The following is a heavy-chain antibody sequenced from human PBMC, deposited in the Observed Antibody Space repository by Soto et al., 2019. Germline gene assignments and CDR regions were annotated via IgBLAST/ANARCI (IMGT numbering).Heavy chain of an antibody. CDR2: ILPIFHTT. J-gene: IGHJ4*02. CDR3: AAGGRGYSSAPRFYFEY. CDR1: GGFFSSNA. Sequence: QVQPVQSGAEVKKPGSSVKVSCQASGGFFSSNAISWVRQAPGQGLEWMGGILPIFHTTHYAQKFQGRVTITAVESTSTAYMELRSLKSEDTALYYCAAGGRGYSSAPRFYFEYWGQGTLVPVSS. V-gene: IGHV1-69*01. D-gene: IGHD5-18*01.